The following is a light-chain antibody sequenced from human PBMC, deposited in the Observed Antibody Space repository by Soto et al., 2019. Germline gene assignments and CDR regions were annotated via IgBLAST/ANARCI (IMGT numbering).Light chain of an antibody. J-gene: IGKJ1*01. CDR1: QSVSRN. Sequence: DIVMTQSPATLSVSPGERATLSCRASQSVSRNLAWYQQRPGQAPRLLISDTSTRATGIPARFSGSGSGTEFTLTISSLQSEDFAVYYCQQYKNWPPWTFGQGTKVDIK. CDR2: DTS. CDR3: QQYKNWPPWT. V-gene: IGKV3-15*01.